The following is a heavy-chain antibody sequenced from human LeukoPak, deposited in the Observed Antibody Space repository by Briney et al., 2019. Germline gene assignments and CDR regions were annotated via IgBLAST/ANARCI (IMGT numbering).Heavy chain of an antibody. CDR1: GFPFSNYW. D-gene: IGHD2-2*01. CDR3: TAPSSTSCPWCYYYYYMDV. V-gene: IGHV3-15*01. J-gene: IGHJ6*03. CDR2: IKSKTDGGTT. Sequence: GGSLRLSCEASGFPFSNYWMTWVRQAPGKGLEWVGRIKSKTDGGTTDYAAPVKGRFTISRDDSKNTLYLQMNSLKTEDTAVYYCTAPSSTSCPWCYYYYYMDVWGKGTTVTVSS.